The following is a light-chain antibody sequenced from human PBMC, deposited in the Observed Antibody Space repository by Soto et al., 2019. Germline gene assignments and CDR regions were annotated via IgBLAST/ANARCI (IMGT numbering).Light chain of an antibody. CDR2: DVS. CDR1: SSDVGGYNY. V-gene: IGLV2-14*03. CDR3: SSYTSSSTLGV. Sequence: QSALTQPASVSGSPGQSITISCTGTSSDVGGYNYVSWYQHHPGNAPKLMIYDVSNRPSGVSNRFSGSKSGNTASLTISGLQAEDEADYYCSSYTSSSTLGVFGGGTKL. J-gene: IGLJ3*02.